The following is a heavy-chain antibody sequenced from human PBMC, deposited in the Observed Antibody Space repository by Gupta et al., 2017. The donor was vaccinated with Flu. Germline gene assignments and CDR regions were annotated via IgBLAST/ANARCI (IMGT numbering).Heavy chain of an antibody. J-gene: IGHJ4*02. CDR3: AGNGHSGSYGIFDH. V-gene: IGHV3-23*01. Sequence: SYAMSWVRQAPGKGLDWVSVIGGSGGSTHYADSVKGRFTISGDNSKNTLYLQMNSLRAEDTAVYYCAGNGHSGSYGIFDHWGQGTLVTVSS. D-gene: IGHD1-26*01. CDR1: SYA. CDR2: IGGSGGST.